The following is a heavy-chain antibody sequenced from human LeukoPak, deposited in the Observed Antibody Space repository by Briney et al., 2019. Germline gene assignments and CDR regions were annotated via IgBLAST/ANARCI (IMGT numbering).Heavy chain of an antibody. CDR2: ISSSSYI. CDR3: ARDGGYCSSTSCYRYYYYGMDV. J-gene: IGHJ6*02. CDR1: GFTFSSYS. V-gene: IGHV3-21*01. Sequence: PGGSLRLSCAASGFTFSSYSMNWVRQAPGKGLEWVSSISSSSYIYYADSVKGRFTISRDNAKNSLYLQMNSLRAEDTAVYYCARDGGYCSSTSCYRYYYYGMDVWGQGTTVTVSS. D-gene: IGHD2-2*01.